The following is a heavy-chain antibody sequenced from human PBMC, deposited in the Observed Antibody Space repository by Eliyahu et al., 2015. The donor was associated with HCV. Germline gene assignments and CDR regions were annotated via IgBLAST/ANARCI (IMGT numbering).Heavy chain of an antibody. CDR3: ARDSSMIVVAIAYYGMDV. CDR2: IXYSGST. Sequence: QLQLQESGPGLVKPSETLSLTCTXSXXSISSXSYYXGWIXXPPGKGLEXIGSIXYSGSTYYNPSLKSRVTISVDTPKNQFSLKLSSVTAADTAVYYCARDSSMIVVAIAYYGMDVWGQGTTVTVSS. D-gene: IGHD3-22*01. V-gene: IGHV4-39*07. CDR1: XXSISSXSYY. J-gene: IGHJ6*02.